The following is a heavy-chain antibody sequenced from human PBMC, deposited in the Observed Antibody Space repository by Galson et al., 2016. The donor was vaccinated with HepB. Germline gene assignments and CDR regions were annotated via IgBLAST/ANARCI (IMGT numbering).Heavy chain of an antibody. CDR3: AGGEYTYGYFDY. D-gene: IGHD5-18*01. CDR1: GGSISSGSSH. Sequence: TLSLTCTVSGGSISSGSSHWNWIRQPAGRGLEWIGRIFTSGNTNYSPSLKSRVTISADTSKNQFSLKLSSVTAADTAVYFCAGGEYTYGYFDYWGQGTLVTVSS. V-gene: IGHV4-61*02. CDR2: IFTSGNT. J-gene: IGHJ4*02.